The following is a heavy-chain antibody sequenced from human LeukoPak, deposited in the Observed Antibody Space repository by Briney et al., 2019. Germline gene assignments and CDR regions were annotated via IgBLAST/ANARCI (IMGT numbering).Heavy chain of an antibody. V-gene: IGHV3-30*04. CDR1: GFTFSTYA. CDR2: ISYDGSHK. D-gene: IGHD5-18*01. Sequence: GESLTLSCAASGFTFSTYAMSSVRHPPGRGLEWVAVISYDGSHKYYPAPVKGRFTISRDNSNNTLYLQMNSLRAEDTAVYYCAKGVDTAMAPAWDFWGQGTLVTVSS. CDR3: AKGVDTAMAPAWDF. J-gene: IGHJ4*02.